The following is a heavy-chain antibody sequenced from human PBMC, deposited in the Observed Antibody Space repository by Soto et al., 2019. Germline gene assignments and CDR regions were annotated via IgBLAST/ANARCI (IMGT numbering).Heavy chain of an antibody. V-gene: IGHV4-34*01. CDR1: GGSFSGYY. CDR2: INHSGST. D-gene: IGHD1-1*01. CDR3: ARDFERRTGRWFDP. J-gene: IGHJ5*02. Sequence: QVQLQQWGAGLLKPSETLSLTCAVYGGSFSGYYWSWIRQPPGKGLEWIGEINHSGSTNYNPSLKSRVTISVDTSKNQFSLKLSSVTAADTAVYYCARDFERRTGRWFDPWGQGTLVTVSS.